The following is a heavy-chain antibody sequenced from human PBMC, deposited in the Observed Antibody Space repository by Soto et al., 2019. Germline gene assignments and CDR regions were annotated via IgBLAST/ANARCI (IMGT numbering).Heavy chain of an antibody. CDR1: GFTFSSYA. CDR3: AKDIGYCSGGSCYYGRVV. D-gene: IGHD2-15*01. J-gene: IGHJ6*02. V-gene: IGHV3-23*01. Sequence: GGSLRLSCAASGFTFSSYAMSWVRQAPGKGLEWVSAISGRGYSTYYADSVKGRFTISRDNSKNTLYLQMNSLRAEDTAVYYCAKDIGYCSGGSCYYGRVVLGQGTPVTGYS. CDR2: ISGRGYST.